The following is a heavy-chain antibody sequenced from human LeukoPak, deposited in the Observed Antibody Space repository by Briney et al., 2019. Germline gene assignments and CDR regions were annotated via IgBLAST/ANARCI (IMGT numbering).Heavy chain of an antibody. CDR1: GYTFNRFA. D-gene: IGHD2-2*01. J-gene: IGHJ4*02. CDR2: ISAYNGDT. Sequence: ASVRVSCKASGYTFNRFAFTWVRQAPGQGLERVGWISAYNGDTHYAQNFQGRITMTTDTSTSTAYMELRSLTSDDTAVYYCARGGYQLLHFWGQGTLVIVSS. V-gene: IGHV1-18*01. CDR3: ARGGYQLLHF.